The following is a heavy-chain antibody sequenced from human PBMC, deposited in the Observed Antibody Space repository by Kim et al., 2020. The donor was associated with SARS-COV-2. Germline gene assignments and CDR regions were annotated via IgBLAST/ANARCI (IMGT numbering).Heavy chain of an antibody. V-gene: IGHV4-59*12. D-gene: IGHD3-10*01. J-gene: IGHJ6*02. CDR1: DGSISNYY. Sequence: SETLSLTCTVSDGSISNYYLSWIRQPPGKGLEWIGYMYDTGSADYSPSFKSRVTISLEKFKNQFSLKVNSVTAADTAVYYCARTDGSGRFSSAMDVWGQG. CDR2: MYDTGSA. CDR3: ARTDGSGRFSSAMDV.